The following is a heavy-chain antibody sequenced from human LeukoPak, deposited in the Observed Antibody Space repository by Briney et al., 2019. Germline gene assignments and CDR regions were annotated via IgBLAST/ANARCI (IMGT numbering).Heavy chain of an antibody. CDR2: ISWNSNSI. CDR1: GFTFDDYA. J-gene: IGHJ4*02. CDR3: ARDPYAYYYDSSGYYRAPFPDY. Sequence: GGSLRLSCAASGFTFDDYAMHWVRQAPGKGLEWVSGISWNSNSIGYADSVKGRFTISRDNAKNSLYLQMNSLRAEDTALYYCARDPYAYYYDSSGYYRAPFPDYWGQGTLVTVSS. V-gene: IGHV3-9*01. D-gene: IGHD3-22*01.